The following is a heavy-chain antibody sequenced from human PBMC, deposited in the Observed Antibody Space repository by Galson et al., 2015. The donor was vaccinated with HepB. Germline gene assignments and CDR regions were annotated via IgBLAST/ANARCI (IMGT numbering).Heavy chain of an antibody. CDR1: GFTFSSYA. D-gene: IGHD4-23*01. CDR3: ARDSPLTTVGSGAFDI. J-gene: IGHJ3*02. Sequence: SLRLSCAASGFTFSSYAMHWVRQAPGKGLEWVAVISYDGSNKYYADSVKGRFTISRDNSKNTLYLQKNSLRAEDTAVYYCARDSPLTTVGSGAFDIWGQGTMVTVSS. V-gene: IGHV3-30*04. CDR2: ISYDGSNK.